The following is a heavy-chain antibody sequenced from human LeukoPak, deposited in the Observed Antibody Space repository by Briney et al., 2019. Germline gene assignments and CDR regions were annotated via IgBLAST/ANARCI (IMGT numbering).Heavy chain of an antibody. CDR3: AKDMHYYDSSGYSRDY. D-gene: IGHD3-22*01. Sequence: GSLRLSCAASGFTFRSYGMSWIRQAPGKGLEWVSGISGSGDTTYYADSVKGRFTISRDNSRDTLYLQMNSLRADDTAVYYCAKDMHYYDSSGYSRDYWGQGTLVTVSS. CDR1: GFTFRSYG. J-gene: IGHJ4*02. CDR2: ISGSGDTT. V-gene: IGHV3-23*01.